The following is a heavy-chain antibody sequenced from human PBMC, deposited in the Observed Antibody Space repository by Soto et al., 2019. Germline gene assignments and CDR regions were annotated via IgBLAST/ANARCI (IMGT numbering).Heavy chain of an antibody. CDR1: GGSFSGYY. D-gene: IGHD3-22*01. J-gene: IGHJ3*01. CDR3: AKAVKYYDSTGYDAFAV. V-gene: IGHV4-34*01. Sequence: PSETLSLTCAVYGGSFSGYYWSWIRQPPGKGLEWIGEINHSGSTNYNPSLKSRVTISVDTSKNQFSLKLSSVTAADTAVYYCAKAVKYYDSTGYDAFAVWGQGIMVTVSS. CDR2: INHSGST.